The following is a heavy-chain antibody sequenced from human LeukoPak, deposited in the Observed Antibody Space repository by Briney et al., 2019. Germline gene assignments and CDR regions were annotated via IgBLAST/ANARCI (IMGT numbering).Heavy chain of an antibody. CDR3: ARVRPRTSTTIVVVPAAIGGVDYYYGMDV. V-gene: IGHV1-8*01. J-gene: IGHJ6*02. D-gene: IGHD2-2*02. Sequence: GASVKVSCKASGYTFTSYDINWVRQATGQGLEWMGWMNPNSGNTGYAQKFQGRVTMTRNTSISTAYMELSSLRSEDTAVYYCARVRPRTSTTIVVVPAAIGGVDYYYGMDVWGQGTTVTVSS. CDR1: GYTFTSYD. CDR2: MNPNSGNT.